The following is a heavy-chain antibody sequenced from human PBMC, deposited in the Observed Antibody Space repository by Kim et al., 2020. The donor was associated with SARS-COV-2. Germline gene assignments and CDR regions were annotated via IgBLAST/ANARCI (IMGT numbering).Heavy chain of an antibody. V-gene: IGHV4-61*01. J-gene: IGHJ3*02. D-gene: IGHD1-7*01. CDR3: ARVWVKTGTTKSGGLDN. CDR2: IYYSGTT. CDR1: GGSVSSGTFY. Sequence: SETLSLTCTVSGGSVSSGTFYWGWMRQPPGKGLEWIGYIYYSGTTNYNPSLKSRVTISLDKSKNQFSLKLTSVTAADTAVYYCARVWVKTGTTKSGGLDNWGQGTMVIVSS.